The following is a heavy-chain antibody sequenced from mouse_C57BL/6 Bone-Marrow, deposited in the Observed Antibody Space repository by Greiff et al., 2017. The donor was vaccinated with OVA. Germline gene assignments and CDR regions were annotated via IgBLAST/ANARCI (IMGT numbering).Heavy chain of an antibody. CDR2: ISSGSSTI. Sequence: EVKLVESGGGLVKPGGSLKLSCAASGFTFSDYGMHWVRQAPEKGLEWVAYISSGSSTIYYADTVKGRFTISRDNAKNTLCLQMTSLRAEDTAMYYCARSITGTGYWGQGTTLTVSS. CDR3: ARSITGTGY. CDR1: GFTFSDYG. J-gene: IGHJ2*01. V-gene: IGHV5-17*01. D-gene: IGHD4-1*01.